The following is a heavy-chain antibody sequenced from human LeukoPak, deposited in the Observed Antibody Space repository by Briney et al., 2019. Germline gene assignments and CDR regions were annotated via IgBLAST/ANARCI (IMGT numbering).Heavy chain of an antibody. D-gene: IGHD3-22*01. CDR1: GFTFSSYG. J-gene: IGHJ4*02. CDR2: IRYDGSNK. Sequence: QPGGSLRLSCAASGFTFSSYGMHWVRQAPGKGLEWVAFIRYDGSNKYYADSVKGRFTISRDNSKNTLYLQMNSLRAEDTAVYYCARGYHDSSGPDGDYFDYWGQGTLVTVSS. CDR3: ARGYHDSSGPDGDYFDY. V-gene: IGHV3-30*02.